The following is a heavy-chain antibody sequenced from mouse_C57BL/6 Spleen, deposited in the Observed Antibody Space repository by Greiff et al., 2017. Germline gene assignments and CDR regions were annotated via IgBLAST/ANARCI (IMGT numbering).Heavy chain of an antibody. J-gene: IGHJ2*01. CDR1: GYTFTSYT. V-gene: IGHV1-4*01. CDR2: INLSSGYT. Sequence: QVQLKVSGAELARPGASVKMSCKVSGYTFTSYTMHWVKQRPGQGLEWIGYINLSSGYTKYNQKFKDKATLTADKSSSTAYMQLSSLTSEDSAVYYCARPMVTTEYYIDYWGQGTTLTVSS. CDR3: ARPMVTTEYYIDY. D-gene: IGHD2-2*01.